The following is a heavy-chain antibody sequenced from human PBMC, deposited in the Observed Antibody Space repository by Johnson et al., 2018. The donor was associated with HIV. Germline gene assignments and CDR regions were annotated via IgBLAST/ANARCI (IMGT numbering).Heavy chain of an antibody. D-gene: IGHD4-23*01. CDR1: GFSFSSHG. J-gene: IGHJ3*02. CDR3: ARPTTVEKGEDAFDI. V-gene: IGHV3-7*03. CDR2: IKQDGSEK. Sequence: VQLVESGGGVVQPGRSLRLSCAASGFSFSSHGMHWVRQAPGKGLEWVANIKQDGSEKYYVDSVKGRFTISRDNAKNSLSLQMNSLSAEDPAVYYCARPTTVEKGEDAFDIWGQGTMVTVSS.